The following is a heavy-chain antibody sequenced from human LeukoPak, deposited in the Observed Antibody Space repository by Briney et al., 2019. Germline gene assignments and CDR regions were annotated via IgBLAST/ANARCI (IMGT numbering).Heavy chain of an antibody. CDR1: GGSISSSSYY. D-gene: IGHD3-3*01. V-gene: IGHV4-39*01. J-gene: IGHJ4*02. CDR3: AWSGYYLRLFDY. Sequence: SETLSLTCTVSGGSISSSSYYWGWIRQPPGKGLEWIGSIYYSGSTYYNPSLKSRVTISVDTSKNQFSLKLSSVTAADTAVYYCAWSGYYLRLFDYWGQGTLVTVSS. CDR2: IYYSGST.